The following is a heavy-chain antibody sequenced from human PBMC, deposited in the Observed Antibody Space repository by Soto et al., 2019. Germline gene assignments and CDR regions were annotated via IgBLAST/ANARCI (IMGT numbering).Heavy chain of an antibody. CDR2: ISGSGSSK. D-gene: IGHD3-10*01. J-gene: IGHJ4*02. V-gene: IGHV3-23*01. CDR3: ARDAGQYYGSGNYYTATTAFDY. Sequence: PGGSMRLSCAASGFTFSSYAMSWVRQAPGKGLEWVSAISGSGSSKYYADSVKGRFTISRDYSKNTLYLQMNSLRAEDTAMYYCARDAGQYYGSGNYYTATTAFDYWAQGTPVTVSS. CDR1: GFTFSSYA.